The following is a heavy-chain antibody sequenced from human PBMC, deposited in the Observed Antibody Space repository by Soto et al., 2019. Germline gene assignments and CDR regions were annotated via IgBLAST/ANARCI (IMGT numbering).Heavy chain of an antibody. V-gene: IGHV3-23*01. J-gene: IGHJ6*02. CDR1: GFTFSSYA. D-gene: IGHD6-19*01. CDR2: ISGSGGST. CDR3: AKTSGYSSGYGMDV. Sequence: EVQLLESGGGLVQPGGSLRLSCAASGFTFSSYAMSWVRQAPGKGLEWVSAISGSGGSTYYADSVKGRFTISRDNSKNTLNLQMNSLRAEDTAVYYCAKTSGYSSGYGMDVWGQGTTVTVSS.